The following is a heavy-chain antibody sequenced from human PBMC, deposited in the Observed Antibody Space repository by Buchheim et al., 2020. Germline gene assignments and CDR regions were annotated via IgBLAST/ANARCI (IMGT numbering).Heavy chain of an antibody. CDR1: GGSISSSNW. Sequence: QVQLQESGPGLVKPSGTLSLTCAVSGGSISSSNWWSWVRQPPGKGLEWIGEIYHSGSTNYNPSLKRRVTISVDKSTNQFSLKLSSVTAADTAVYYCARTPYYDFWSGYYLYRSFDYWGQGTL. CDR2: IYHSGST. CDR3: ARTPYYDFWSGYYLYRSFDY. J-gene: IGHJ4*02. D-gene: IGHD3-3*01. V-gene: IGHV4-4*02.